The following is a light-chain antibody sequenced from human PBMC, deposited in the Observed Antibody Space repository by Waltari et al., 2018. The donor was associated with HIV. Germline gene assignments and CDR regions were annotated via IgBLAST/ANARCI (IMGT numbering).Light chain of an antibody. V-gene: IGLV2-14*01. CDR2: EVS. J-gene: IGLJ1*01. CDR1: SSDVGGYNY. CDR3: SSYTSDYTYV. Sequence: QSALTQPASVSGSPGQSITISCTGTSSDVGGYNYVSWYQHHPGKAPKLSIYEVSNRPSGVSNRFSGSKSDNTASLTISGLQAEDEADYYCSSYTSDYTYVFGSGTEVTVL.